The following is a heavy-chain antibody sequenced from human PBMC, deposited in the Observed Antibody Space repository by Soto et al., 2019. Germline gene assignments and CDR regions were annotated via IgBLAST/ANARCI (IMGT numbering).Heavy chain of an antibody. CDR3: ATARPPKQWLPDY. V-gene: IGHV1-24*01. J-gene: IGHJ4*02. CDR2: FDPEDGET. D-gene: IGHD6-19*01. Sequence: ASVTVSCQVSGYTLTYLSMHWVRQAPGKGLEWMGGFDPEDGETIYAQKFQGRVTMTEDTSTDTAYMELSSLRSEDTAVYYCATARPPKQWLPDYWGQGTLVTVSS. CDR1: GYTLTYLS.